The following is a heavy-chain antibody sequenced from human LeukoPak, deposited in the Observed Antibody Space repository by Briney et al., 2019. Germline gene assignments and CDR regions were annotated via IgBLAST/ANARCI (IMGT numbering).Heavy chain of an antibody. CDR2: INHSGST. J-gene: IGHJ4*02. D-gene: IGHD3-10*01. V-gene: IGHV4-34*01. Sequence: SETLSLTCAVYGGSFSGYYWSWIRQPPGKGLEWIGEINHSGSTNYNPSLKSRVTISVDTSKNQFSMKLSSVTAADTAAYYCATTTGYGSGNYWGQGTLVAVSS. CDR3: ATTTGYGSGNY. CDR1: GGSFSGYY.